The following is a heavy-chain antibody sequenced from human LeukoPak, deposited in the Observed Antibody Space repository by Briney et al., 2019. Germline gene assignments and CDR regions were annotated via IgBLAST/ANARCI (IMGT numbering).Heavy chain of an antibody. CDR2: ITGDGSDI. J-gene: IGHJ5*02. Sequence: GGSLRLSCEASGFTLNKYWMHWVRQAPGKGLVCVSRITGDGSDIAYADSVKGRFTVSRDDAKNTLFLQMTSLRVEDTAIYYCARDAYTTTSNWLDPWGQGTLVTVSS. CDR1: GFTLNKYW. CDR3: ARDAYTTTSNWLDP. V-gene: IGHV3-74*01. D-gene: IGHD4-17*01.